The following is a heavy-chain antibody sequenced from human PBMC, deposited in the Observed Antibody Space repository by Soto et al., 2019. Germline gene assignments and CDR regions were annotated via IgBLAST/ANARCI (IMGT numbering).Heavy chain of an antibody. Sequence: ASVEVSCKASGDTFTSYDINWVRQATGQGLEWMGWMNPNSGNTGYAQKFQGRVTMARNTSISTAYMELSSLRSEDTAVYYCARGPGSWYYYYMDAWGKGTTVTVSS. D-gene: IGHD6-13*01. CDR1: GDTFTSYD. CDR3: ARGPGSWYYYYMDA. CDR2: MNPNSGNT. V-gene: IGHV1-8*01. J-gene: IGHJ6*03.